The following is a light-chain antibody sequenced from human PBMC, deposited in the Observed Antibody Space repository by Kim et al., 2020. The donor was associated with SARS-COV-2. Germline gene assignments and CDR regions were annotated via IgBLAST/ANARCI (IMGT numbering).Light chain of an antibody. CDR3: SSYTSSSTYV. J-gene: IGLJ1*01. CDR1: SSAFGGYNY. V-gene: IGLV2-14*03. CDR2: DVS. Sequence: HSRTLACTGNSSAFGGYNYVSWYQQHPGKAPKLMIYDVSNRPSGVSNRFSGSKSGNTASLTISGLQAEDEADYYCSSYTSSSTYVFGTGTKVTVL.